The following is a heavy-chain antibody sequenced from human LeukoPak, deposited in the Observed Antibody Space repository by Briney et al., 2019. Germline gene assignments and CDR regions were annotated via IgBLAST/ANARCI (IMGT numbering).Heavy chain of an antibody. CDR1: GFTFSSYS. V-gene: IGHV3-21*01. D-gene: IGHD3-22*01. CDR2: ISSSSYI. CDR3: ARDSDYYDSSGYHGDY. Sequence: NSGRSLRLSCAASGFTFSSYSMNWVRQAPGKGLEWVSSISSSSYIYYADSVKGRFTISRDNAKNSLYLQMNSLRAEDTAVYYCARDSDYYDSSGYHGDYWGQGTLVTVSS. J-gene: IGHJ4*02.